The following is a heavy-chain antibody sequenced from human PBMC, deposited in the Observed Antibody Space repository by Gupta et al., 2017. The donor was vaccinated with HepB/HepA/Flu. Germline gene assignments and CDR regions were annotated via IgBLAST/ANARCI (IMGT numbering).Heavy chain of an antibody. J-gene: IGHJ4*02. V-gene: IGHV3-33*01. CDR1: GFTFSSYG. D-gene: IGHD6-13*01. Sequence: QVQLVESGGGVVQPGRSLRLSCAASGFTFSSYGIHWVRQAPGKGLEWEAVIWYDGSNKYYADSVKGRFTISRDNSKNTLYLQMNSLRAEDTAVYYCARDRGGIAAVTTSYFFDYWGQGTLVTVSS. CDR2: IWYDGSNK. CDR3: ARDRGGIAAVTTSYFFDY.